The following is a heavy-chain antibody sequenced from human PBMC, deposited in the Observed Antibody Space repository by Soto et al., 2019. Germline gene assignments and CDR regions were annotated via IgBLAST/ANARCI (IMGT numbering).Heavy chain of an antibody. CDR3: ARSDYGGNHNRRFDY. Sequence: PGGSLRLSCAASGFTFSSYSMNWVRQAPGKGLEWVSSISSSSSYIYYADSVKGRFTISRDNAKNSLYLQMNSLRAEDTAVYYCARSDYGGNHNRRFDYWGQGTLVTVSS. CDR2: ISSSSSYI. J-gene: IGHJ4*02. CDR1: GFTFSSYS. V-gene: IGHV3-21*01. D-gene: IGHD4-17*01.